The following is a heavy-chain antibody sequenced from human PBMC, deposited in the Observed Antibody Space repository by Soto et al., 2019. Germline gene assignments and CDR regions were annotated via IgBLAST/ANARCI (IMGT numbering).Heavy chain of an antibody. CDR3: ARDQGSRRRSIGPHSIGWYWGYYDY. J-gene: IGHJ4*01. V-gene: IGHV1-18*01. D-gene: IGHD6-19*01. CDR2: ISAYNGNT. CDR1: GYTLTSYG. Sequence: ASVKVSCKTSGYTLTSYGISWVRQAPGHGLEWMGWISAYNGNTNYAQKLQGRVTMTTDTSTSTAYMELRSLRSDDTAVYYCARDQGSRRRSIGPHSIGWYWGYYDYWG.